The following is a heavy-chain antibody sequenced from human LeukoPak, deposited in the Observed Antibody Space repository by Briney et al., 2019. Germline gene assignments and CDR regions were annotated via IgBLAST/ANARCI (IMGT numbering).Heavy chain of an antibody. CDR1: GYTFTGYY. J-gene: IGHJ3*02. V-gene: IGHV1-18*04. CDR2: ISAYNGNT. D-gene: IGHD3-9*01. CDR3: ARDGGDFDWLLDAFDI. Sequence: ASVKVSCKASGYTFTGYYMHWVRQAPGQGLEWMGWISAYNGNTNYAQKLQGRVTMTTDTSTSTAYMELRSLRSDDTAVYYCARDGGDFDWLLDAFDIWGQGTMVTVSS.